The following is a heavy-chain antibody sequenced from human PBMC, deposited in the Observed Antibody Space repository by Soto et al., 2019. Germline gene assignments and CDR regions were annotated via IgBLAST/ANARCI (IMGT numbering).Heavy chain of an antibody. J-gene: IGHJ3*02. D-gene: IGHD6-6*01. CDR2: IWYDGSNK. Sequence: QVQLVESGGGVVQPGRSLRLSCAASGFTFSSYGMHWVRQAPGKGLEWVAVIWYDGSNKYYADSVKGRFTISRDNSKNTLYLQMNSLRAEDTAVYYCASLTLTYGSSSPLDAFDIWGQGTMVTVSS. CDR3: ASLTLTYGSSSPLDAFDI. V-gene: IGHV3-33*01. CDR1: GFTFSSYG.